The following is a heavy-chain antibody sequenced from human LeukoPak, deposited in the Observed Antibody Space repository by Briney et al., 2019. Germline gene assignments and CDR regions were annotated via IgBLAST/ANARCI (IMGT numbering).Heavy chain of an antibody. CDR1: GFTFSSYS. D-gene: IGHD3-10*01. Sequence: GGSLRLSCAASGFTFSSYSMNWVRQAPGKGLEWVSFISSSSSYIYYADSVKGRFTISRDNAKNSLYLQMNSLRAEDTAVYYCARVMGSGSSDYWGQGTLVTVSS. V-gene: IGHV3-21*01. CDR2: ISSSSSYI. CDR3: ARVMGSGSSDY. J-gene: IGHJ4*02.